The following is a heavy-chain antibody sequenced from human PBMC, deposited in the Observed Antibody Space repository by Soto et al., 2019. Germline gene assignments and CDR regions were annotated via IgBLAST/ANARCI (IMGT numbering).Heavy chain of an antibody. V-gene: IGHV3-72*01. CDR2: TKNKAQRYTT. CDR3: VRWDSGNPEN. Sequence: ESGGGLVQPGGSLRLSCVVSGFTLSDHYIDWVRQAPGKGLEWVGRTKNKAQRYTTEYAASVKGRFTISRDDSENSVYLQMNSLKTGDTAVYYCVRWDSGNPENWGQGTLVTVSS. CDR1: GFTLSDHY. D-gene: IGHD1-26*01. J-gene: IGHJ4*02.